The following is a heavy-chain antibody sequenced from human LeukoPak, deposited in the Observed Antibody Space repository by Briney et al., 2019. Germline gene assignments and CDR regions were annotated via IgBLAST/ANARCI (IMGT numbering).Heavy chain of an antibody. J-gene: IGHJ5*02. Sequence: PGGSQRLSCAASGFTLSSYWMSWVRQAPGKGLEGVANINRDGSEKHYVDSVKGRFTISRANAKNSLYLQMNSLRAEDTSVYYCARVLVGGTNWFDPWGQGTLVTVSS. CDR2: INRDGSEK. CDR1: GFTLSSYW. CDR3: ARVLVGGTNWFDP. V-gene: IGHV3-7*02. D-gene: IGHD1-26*01.